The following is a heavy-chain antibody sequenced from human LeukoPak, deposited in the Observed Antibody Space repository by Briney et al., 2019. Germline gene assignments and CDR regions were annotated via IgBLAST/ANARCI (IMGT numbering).Heavy chain of an antibody. CDR3: AKSPYSSSWANWFAP. V-gene: IGHV3-9*01. CDR1: VFTFDDYA. CDR2: IYWNSGNI. D-gene: IGHD6-13*01. J-gene: IGHJ5*02. Sequence: GGCLRPSCAASVFTFDDYAIHAVRQAPGRGVEWVSGIYWNSGNIGYADSVSGRFTISRDNAKNSLYLQMNSLRAENTAMYYCAKSPYSSSWANWFAPWGEGTLVTVSS.